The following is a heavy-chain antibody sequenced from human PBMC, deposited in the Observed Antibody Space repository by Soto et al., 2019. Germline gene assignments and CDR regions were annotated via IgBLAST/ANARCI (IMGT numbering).Heavy chain of an antibody. J-gene: IGHJ4*02. CDR1: GFTFSSYS. CDR2: ISSSSSTI. V-gene: IGHV3-48*02. D-gene: IGHD3-16*02. Sequence: GGSLRLSCAASGFTFSSYSMNWVRQAPGKGLEWVSYISSSSSTIYYADSVKGRFTISRDNAKNSLYRQMNSLRDEDTAVYYCAGDHTSYDYVWGSYRYYFDYWGQGTLVTVSS. CDR3: AGDHTSYDYVWGSYRYYFDY.